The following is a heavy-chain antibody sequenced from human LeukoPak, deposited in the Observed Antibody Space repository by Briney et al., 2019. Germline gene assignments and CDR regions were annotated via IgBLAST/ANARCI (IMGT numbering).Heavy chain of an antibody. CDR2: ISGSGGST. Sequence: ETLSLTCTVYGGSFSGYYWSWIRQSPEKGLEWVSAISGSGGSTYYADSVKGRFTISRDNSKNTLYLQMNSLIAEDTAVYYCAKDPSVRYSYTFDYWGQGTLVTVSS. J-gene: IGHJ4*02. CDR1: GGSFSGYY. CDR3: AKDPSVRYSYTFDY. D-gene: IGHD5-18*01. V-gene: IGHV3-23*01.